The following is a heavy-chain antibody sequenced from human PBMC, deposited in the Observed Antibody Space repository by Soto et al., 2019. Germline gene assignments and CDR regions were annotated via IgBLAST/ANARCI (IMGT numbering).Heavy chain of an antibody. D-gene: IGHD3-22*01. J-gene: IGHJ1*01. CDR3: ARDSAYYYDSSAAGNFQH. CDR2: INAYNGNT. V-gene: IGHV1-18*01. CDR1: GYTFTSYG. Sequence: VASVKVSCKASGYTFTSYGITWVRQAPGQGLEWMGWINAYNGNTNYGQKLQGRVSMTTDTSTSTAYMELRSLRSDDTAVYYCARDSAYYYDSSAAGNFQHWGQGTLVTVSS.